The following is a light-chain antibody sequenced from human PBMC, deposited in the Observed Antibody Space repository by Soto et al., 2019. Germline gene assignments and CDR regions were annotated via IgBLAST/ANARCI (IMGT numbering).Light chain of an antibody. CDR1: SSDVGSSRY. J-gene: IGLJ2*01. CDR3: SSYSSITTLL. CDR2: EVS. V-gene: IGLV2-14*01. Sequence: QSVLTQPASVSGSPGQSITISCTGTSSDVGSSRYVSWYQHHPDKAPKLIIYEVSNRPSGVSDRFSASKSGNTASLTISGLQAEDEADYYCSSYSSITTLLFGGGTKVTVL.